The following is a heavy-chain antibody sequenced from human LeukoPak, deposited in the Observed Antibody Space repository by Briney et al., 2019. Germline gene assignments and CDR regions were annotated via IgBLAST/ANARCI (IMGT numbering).Heavy chain of an antibody. CDR1: GYTFTGYY. J-gene: IGHJ4*02. CDR3: ANIAAAGTEKYYFDY. V-gene: IGHV1-2*02. Sequence: AASVKVSCKASGYTFTGYYMHWVRQAPGQGLEWMGWINPNSGGTNYAQKFQGRVTMTRDTSTSTAYMELSRLRSDDTAVYYCANIAAAGTEKYYFDYWGQGTLVTVSS. CDR2: INPNSGGT. D-gene: IGHD6-13*01.